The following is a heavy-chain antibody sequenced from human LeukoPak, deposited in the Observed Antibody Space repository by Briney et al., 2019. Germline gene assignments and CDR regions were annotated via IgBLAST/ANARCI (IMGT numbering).Heavy chain of an antibody. V-gene: IGHV1-2*02. D-gene: IGHD6-13*01. J-gene: IGHJ4*02. CDR3: ARAPYPYSSSWYRHTYYFDY. Sequence: ASVKVSCKASGYTFTGYYMHWVRQAPGQGLEWMGWINPNSGGTNYAQKFQGRVTMTRDTSISTAYMELSSLRSEDTAVYYCARAPYPYSSSWYRHTYYFDYWGQGTLVTVSS. CDR1: GYTFTGYY. CDR2: INPNSGGT.